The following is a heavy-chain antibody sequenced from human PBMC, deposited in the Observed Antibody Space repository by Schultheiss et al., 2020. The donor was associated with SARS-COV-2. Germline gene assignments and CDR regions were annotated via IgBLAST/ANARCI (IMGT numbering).Heavy chain of an antibody. CDR1: GGSISSSSYY. J-gene: IGHJ5*02. CDR3: ASSGSYYENWFDP. D-gene: IGHD1-26*01. V-gene: IGHV4-39*07. CDR2: INHSGST. Sequence: SQTLSLTCTVSGGSISSSSYYWGWIRQPPGKGLEWIGEINHSGSTNYNPSLKSRVTISVDTSKNQFSLKLSSVTAADTAVYYCASSGSYYENWFDPWGQGTLVTVSS.